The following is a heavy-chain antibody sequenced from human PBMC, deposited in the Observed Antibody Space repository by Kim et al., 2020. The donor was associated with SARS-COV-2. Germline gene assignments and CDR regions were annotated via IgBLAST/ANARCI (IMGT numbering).Heavy chain of an antibody. D-gene: IGHD4-4*01. J-gene: IGHJ6*02. CDR3: AREEVTPHLYGMDV. V-gene: IGHV1-18*01. Sequence: AQTLQGRVTMTTDTSTSTAYMELRSLRSDDTAVYYCAREEVTPHLYGMDVWGQGTTVTVSS.